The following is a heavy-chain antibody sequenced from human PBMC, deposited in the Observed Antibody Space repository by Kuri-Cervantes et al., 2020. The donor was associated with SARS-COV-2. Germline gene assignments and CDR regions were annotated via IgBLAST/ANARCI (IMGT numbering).Heavy chain of an antibody. Sequence: SETLSLTCSVSGDSISSSAYYWGWIRQPPGKGLEWIGNIYYSGSTHYNPPLKSRVTIFVDTSNNHFSLKLSSVTAADTAVYYCAKGDGRYYDSSGYYYNYYYYMDVWGKGTTVTVSS. CDR1: GDSISSSAYY. J-gene: IGHJ6*03. V-gene: IGHV4-39*02. CDR3: AKGDGRYYDSSGYYYNYYYYMDV. CDR2: IYYSGST. D-gene: IGHD3-22*01.